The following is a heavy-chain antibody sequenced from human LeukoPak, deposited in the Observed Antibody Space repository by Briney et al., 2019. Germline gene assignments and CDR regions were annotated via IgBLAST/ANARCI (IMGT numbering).Heavy chain of an antibody. CDR2: ISGSGGST. CDR3: ARDQSSPTYYYDREDAFDI. Sequence: PGGSLRLSCAASGFTFSSYAMSWVRQAPGKGLEWVSAISGSGGSTYYADSVKGRFTISRDNAKNSLYLQMNSLRAEDTAVYYCARDQSSPTYYYDREDAFDIWGQGTMVTVSS. D-gene: IGHD3-22*01. CDR1: GFTFSSYA. J-gene: IGHJ3*02. V-gene: IGHV3-23*01.